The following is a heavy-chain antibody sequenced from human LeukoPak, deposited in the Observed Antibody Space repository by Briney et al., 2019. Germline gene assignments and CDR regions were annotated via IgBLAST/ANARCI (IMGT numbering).Heavy chain of an antibody. CDR3: ARESGIAAAEAWFDP. CDR2: INPNSGGT. D-gene: IGHD6-13*01. V-gene: IGHV1-2*02. CDR1: GYTFTGYY. Sequence: ASVKVSCKASGYTFTGYYMHWVRQAPGQGLEWMGWINPNSGGTNYAQKFQGRVTMTRDTSISTAYMELSRLRSDDTAVYYCARESGIAAAEAWFDPWGQGTLVTVSS. J-gene: IGHJ5*02.